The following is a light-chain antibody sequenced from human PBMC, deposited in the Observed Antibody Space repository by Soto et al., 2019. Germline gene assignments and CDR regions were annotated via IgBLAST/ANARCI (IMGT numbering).Light chain of an antibody. V-gene: IGKV1-39*01. Sequence: DIQMTQSPSSLSASVGDRVTITCRASQSISSYLNWYQQKPGKAPKLLIYAASSLQSGVPSRFSGSGSGTDFTLTISSLQPEYFATYYCQQSYSTPCFGPGTKVDIK. J-gene: IGKJ3*01. CDR2: AAS. CDR3: QQSYSTPC. CDR1: QSISSY.